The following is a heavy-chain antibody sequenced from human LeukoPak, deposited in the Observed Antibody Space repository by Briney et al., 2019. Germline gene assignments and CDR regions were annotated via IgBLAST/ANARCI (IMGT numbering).Heavy chain of an antibody. CDR1: GGSISSSSYY. CDR3: ARHRGGAGPKYNWFDP. V-gene: IGHV4-39*01. Sequence: SETLSLTCTVSGGSISSSSYYWGWIRRPPGKGREWIGSIYYSGSTYYNPSLKSRVTISVDTSKNQFSLKLSSVTAADTAVYYCARHRGGAGPKYNWFDPWGQGTLVTVSS. J-gene: IGHJ5*02. D-gene: IGHD4-23*01. CDR2: IYYSGST.